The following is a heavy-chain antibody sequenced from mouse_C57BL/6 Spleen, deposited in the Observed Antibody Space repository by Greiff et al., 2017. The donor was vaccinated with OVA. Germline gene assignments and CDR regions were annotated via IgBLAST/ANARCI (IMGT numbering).Heavy chain of an antibody. CDR3: ARLNEPRYYFDY. V-gene: IGHV1-52*01. CDR1: GYTFTSYW. J-gene: IGHJ2*01. Sequence: QVQLQQPGAELVRPGSSVKLSCKASGYTFTSYWMHWVKQRPIQGLEWIGNIDPSDSETHYNQKFKDKATLTVDKSSSTAYMQLSSLTSEDSAVYYCARLNEPRYYFDYWGQGTTLTVSS. D-gene: IGHD1-1*01. CDR2: IDPSDSET.